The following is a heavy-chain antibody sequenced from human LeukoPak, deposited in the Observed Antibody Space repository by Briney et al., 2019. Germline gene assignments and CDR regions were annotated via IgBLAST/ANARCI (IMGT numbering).Heavy chain of an antibody. D-gene: IGHD4-23*01. CDR2: ISGSGGST. Sequence: GGSLRLSCAASGFAFSSYAMSWVRQAPGKGLERVSAISGSGGSTYYADSVKGRFTISRDNSKNTLYLQMNSLRAEDTAVYYCARGGKATVVTMWGQGILVTVSS. CDR3: ARGGKATVVTM. J-gene: IGHJ4*02. CDR1: GFAFSSYA. V-gene: IGHV3-23*01.